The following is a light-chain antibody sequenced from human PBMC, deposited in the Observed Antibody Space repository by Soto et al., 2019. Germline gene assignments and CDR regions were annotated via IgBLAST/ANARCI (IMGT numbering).Light chain of an antibody. CDR1: QGIGDT. V-gene: IGKV3-15*01. CDR3: QPYKNWPLT. J-gene: IGKJ4*01. CDR2: DAS. Sequence: EVVMTQSPATLSLSPRDGVTPSCRASQGIGDTLAWYQHKPGQSPRPLIYDASTGATGVPARFRGSRSGPEFTLTVHSLQSEDFAIYYCQPYKNWPLTFGGGTKVDIK.